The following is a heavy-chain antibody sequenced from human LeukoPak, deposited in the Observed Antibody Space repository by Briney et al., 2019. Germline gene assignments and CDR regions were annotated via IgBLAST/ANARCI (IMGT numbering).Heavy chain of an antibody. CDR2: IWPGDSNT. Sequence: RGESLKISCKGSGYRFTDYWIGWVRQLPGKGLEWMGIIWPGDSNTRYSPSFQGQVTISADRSISTAYLQCNSLKASDTAMYYCARHVTTVTTSWFDPWGQGTLVTVSS. CDR3: ARHVTTVTTSWFDP. CDR1: GYRFTDYW. J-gene: IGHJ5*02. V-gene: IGHV5-51*01. D-gene: IGHD4-11*01.